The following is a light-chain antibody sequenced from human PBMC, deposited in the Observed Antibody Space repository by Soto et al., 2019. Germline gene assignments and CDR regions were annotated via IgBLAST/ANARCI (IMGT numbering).Light chain of an antibody. CDR2: DAS. Sequence: ETVLTQSPGTLSLSPGERATLSCRASQSVISSYLAWYQQKPGQAPRLLIYDASSRATGIPDRFSGSGSGTDFTLTISRLEPEDFAVYYCQQYVRSPPSWTFGQGTKVEIK. J-gene: IGKJ1*01. CDR1: QSVISSY. CDR3: QQYVRSPPSWT. V-gene: IGKV3-20*01.